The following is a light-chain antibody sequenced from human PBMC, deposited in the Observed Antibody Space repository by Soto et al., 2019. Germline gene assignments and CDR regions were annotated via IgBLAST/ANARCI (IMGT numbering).Light chain of an antibody. J-gene: IGKJ3*01. CDR1: QSVSSSY. CDR3: PQYGSSPFT. CDR2: GAS. V-gene: IGKV3-20*01. Sequence: EIVLTQSPGTLSLSPGERATLSCRASQSVSSSYLAWYQQKPGQAPRLLIYGASSRATGIPDRFSGSGSGTDFTLTISRLEPEDFAVYYCPQYGSSPFTFGPGTKVHIK.